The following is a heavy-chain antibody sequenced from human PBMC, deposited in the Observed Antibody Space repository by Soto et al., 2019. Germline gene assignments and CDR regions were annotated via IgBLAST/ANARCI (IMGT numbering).Heavy chain of an antibody. CDR1: GDAISSGGYY. Sequence: SETLSLTCTVSGDAISSGGYYWSWIRQHPGKALEWIGFIYYTGSNYYNPSLSSPATISQDVSKRQFSLKLTSMTAEDTAMYYCARKIHGYDGKLQGRYFEYWDKGTLVTVS. V-gene: IGHV4-31*01. D-gene: IGHD5-12*01. J-gene: IGHJ4*02. CDR2: IYYTGSN. CDR3: ARKIHGYDGKLQGRYFEY.